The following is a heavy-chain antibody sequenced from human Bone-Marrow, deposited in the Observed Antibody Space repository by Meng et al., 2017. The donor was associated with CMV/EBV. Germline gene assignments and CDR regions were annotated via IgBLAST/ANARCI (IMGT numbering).Heavy chain of an antibody. J-gene: IGHJ3*02. CDR3: ARYSRMEGVVDTFDI. D-gene: IGHD1-1*01. V-gene: IGHV3-48*03. Sequence: GESLKISCAASGFTFSSYEMNWVCQAPGKGLQWVSHISGSGNTIYYTDSVKGRFTISRVNAKNSLYLQMNSLRAEDTAVYYFARYSRMEGVVDTFDIWGRGTMVTVSS. CDR1: GFTFSSYE. CDR2: ISGSGNTI.